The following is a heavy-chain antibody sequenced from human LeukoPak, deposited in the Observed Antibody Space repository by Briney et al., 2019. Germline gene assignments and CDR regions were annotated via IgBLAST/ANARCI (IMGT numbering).Heavy chain of an antibody. CDR2: IIPIFGTA. V-gene: IGHV1-69*01. J-gene: IGHJ5*02. D-gene: IGHD3-10*01. CDR3: ARVRLLWFGYNWFDP. Sequence: SVKVSCKASGGTFSSYAISWVRQAPGQGLEWMGGIIPIFGTANYAQKFQGRVTITADESTSTAYMELSSLRSEDTAVYYCARVRLLWFGYNWFDPWGQGTLVTASS. CDR1: GGTFSSYA.